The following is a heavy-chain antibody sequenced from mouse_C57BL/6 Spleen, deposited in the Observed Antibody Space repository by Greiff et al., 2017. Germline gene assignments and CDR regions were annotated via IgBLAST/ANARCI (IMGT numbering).Heavy chain of an antibody. D-gene: IGHD1-1*01. Sequence: DVKLQESGPELVKPGASVKIPCKASGYTFTDYNMDWVKQSHGKSLEWIGDINPNNGGTIYNQKFKGKATLTVDKSSSTAYMELRSLTSEDTAVYYCARRYYGSSYFDYWGQGTTLTVSS. CDR1: GYTFTDYN. V-gene: IGHV1-18*01. CDR3: ARRYYGSSYFDY. J-gene: IGHJ2*01. CDR2: INPNNGGT.